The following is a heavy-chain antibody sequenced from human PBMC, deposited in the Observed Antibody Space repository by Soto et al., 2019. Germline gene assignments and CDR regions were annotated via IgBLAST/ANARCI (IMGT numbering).Heavy chain of an antibody. CDR3: ATMGTPATGLYYFDN. D-gene: IGHD1-7*01. V-gene: IGHV4-30-4*01. Sequence: QVQLQESGPGLVKPSQILSLTCTVSGGSISSGNYYWSWIRQPPGKVLEWIGFMSYSGSTSYNASLKSRVTISVDTSKSQFSLNLSFVTAADTAVYYCATMGTPATGLYYFDNWGQGTLVTVSS. CDR1: GGSISSGNYY. J-gene: IGHJ4*02. CDR2: MSYSGST.